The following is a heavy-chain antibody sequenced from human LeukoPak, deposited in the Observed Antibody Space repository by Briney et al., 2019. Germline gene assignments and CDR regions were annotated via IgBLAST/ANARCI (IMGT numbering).Heavy chain of an antibody. Sequence: PGGSLRLSCAASGFTFDDYGMSWVRQALGKGLEWVSGINWNGGSTGYADSVKGRFTISRDNAKNSLYLQMNSLRAEDTALYYCARWPRAVTGYYYMDVWGKGTTVTVSS. J-gene: IGHJ6*03. CDR2: INWNGGST. CDR1: GFTFDDYG. V-gene: IGHV3-20*04. D-gene: IGHD2-8*02. CDR3: ARWPRAVTGYYYMDV.